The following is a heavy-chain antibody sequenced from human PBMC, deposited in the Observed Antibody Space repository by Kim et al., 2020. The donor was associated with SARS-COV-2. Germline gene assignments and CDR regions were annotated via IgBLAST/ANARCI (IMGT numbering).Heavy chain of an antibody. D-gene: IGHD3-22*01. J-gene: IGHJ2*01. CDR3: ARARRPYDSSGYSYGWYFDL. CDR1: GGSISSYY. Sequence: SETLSLTCTVSGGSISSYYWSWIRQPPGKGLEWVGYIYYSGSTNYNPSLKSRVTLSVDTSKNQFSLKLSSVTAADTAVYYCARARRPYDSSGYSYGWYFDLWGRGTLVTVSS. CDR2: IYYSGST. V-gene: IGHV4-59*01.